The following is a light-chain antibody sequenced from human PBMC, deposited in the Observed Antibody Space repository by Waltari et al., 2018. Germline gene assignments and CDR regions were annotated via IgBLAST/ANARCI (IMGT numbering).Light chain of an antibody. J-gene: IGLJ3*02. V-gene: IGLV1-44*01. CDR3: ASWDDSLNGHWV. CDR2: RNE. Sequence: QSVLTQPPSASGTPGLRVTISCSGTSPHLGDQVVNWYPQVPGTAPKLLIYRNELRPSGVPDRFSASESGTSASLAISGLQSEDEAEYYCASWDDSLNGHWVFGGGTKVTVL. CDR1: SPHLGDQV.